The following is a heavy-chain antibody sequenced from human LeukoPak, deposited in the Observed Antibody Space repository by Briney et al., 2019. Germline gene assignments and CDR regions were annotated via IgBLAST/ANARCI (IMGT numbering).Heavy chain of an antibody. D-gene: IGHD3-3*01. CDR2: ISSSSSYI. Sequence: PGGSLRLSCAASGFTFSSHSMNWARQAPGKGLEWVSSISSSSSYIYYADSVKGRFTISRDNAKNSLYLQMNSLRAEDTAVYYCAKSARDYDFWQHLYYYYMDVWGKGTTVTVSS. V-gene: IGHV3-21*01. CDR1: GFTFSSHS. J-gene: IGHJ6*03. CDR3: AKSARDYDFWQHLYYYYMDV.